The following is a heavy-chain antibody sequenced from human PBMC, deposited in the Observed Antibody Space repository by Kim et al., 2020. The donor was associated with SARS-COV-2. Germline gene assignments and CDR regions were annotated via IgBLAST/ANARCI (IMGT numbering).Heavy chain of an antibody. V-gene: IGHV3-30*18. CDR3: AKDRQSRSFDY. CDR1: GFTFSSYG. CDR2: ISYDGSNK. Sequence: GGSLRLSCAASGFTFSSYGMHWVRQAPGKGLEWVAVISYDGSNKYYADSVKGRFTISRDNSKNTLYLQMNSLRAEDTAVYYCAKDRQSRSFDYWGQGTLVTVSS. J-gene: IGHJ4*02.